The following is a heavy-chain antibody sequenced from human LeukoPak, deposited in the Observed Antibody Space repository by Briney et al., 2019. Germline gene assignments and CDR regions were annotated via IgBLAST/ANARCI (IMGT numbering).Heavy chain of an antibody. D-gene: IGHD3-22*01. CDR2: ISPSGGST. CDR1: GFTFSSYA. Sequence: GGSLRLSCAASGFTFSSYAMIWVRQAPGKGLEWVSSISPSGGSTYHADSVKGRFTISRDNSKNTLYLQMESLRAEDTAVYYCAKALFHYYDSSGYWDAFDIWGQGRMVTVSS. J-gene: IGHJ3*02. V-gene: IGHV3-23*01. CDR3: AKALFHYYDSSGYWDAFDI.